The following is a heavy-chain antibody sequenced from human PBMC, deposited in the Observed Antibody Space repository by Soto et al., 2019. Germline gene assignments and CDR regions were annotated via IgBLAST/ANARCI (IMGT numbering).Heavy chain of an antibody. J-gene: IGHJ3*02. D-gene: IGHD3-9*01. CDR1: GYTFTSYG. CDR3: ARDGLGYYDILTGADAFDI. CDR2: ISAYNGNT. Sequence: ASVKVSCKASGYTFTSYGISWVRQAPGQGLEWMGWISAYNGNTNYAQKLQGRVTMTTDTSTSTAYMELSSLRSEDTAVYYCARDGLGYYDILTGADAFDIWGQGTMVTVSS. V-gene: IGHV1-18*01.